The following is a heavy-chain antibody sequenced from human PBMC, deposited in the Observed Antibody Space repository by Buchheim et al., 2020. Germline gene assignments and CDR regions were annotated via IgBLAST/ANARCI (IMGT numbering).Heavy chain of an antibody. CDR2: ISSSSTI. Sequence: EVQLVESGGGLVQPGGSLRLSCAASGFTFSSYSMNWVRQAPGKGLEWVSYISSSSTIYYADSVKGRFTISRDNAKNSLYLQMNSLRAEDTAVYYCAREGGDTAMDFDYWGQGTL. J-gene: IGHJ4*02. CDR1: GFTFSSYS. V-gene: IGHV3-48*01. CDR3: AREGGDTAMDFDY. D-gene: IGHD5-18*01.